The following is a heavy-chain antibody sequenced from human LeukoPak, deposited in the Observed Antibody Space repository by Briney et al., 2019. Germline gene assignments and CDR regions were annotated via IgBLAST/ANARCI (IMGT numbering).Heavy chain of an antibody. V-gene: IGHV1-2*02. CDR1: GYTFTGYY. CDR3: ARPGPTDIVVVPAAYYYYYGMDV. J-gene: IGHJ6*02. D-gene: IGHD2-2*01. Sequence: ASVKVSCKASGYTFTGYYMHWVRQAPGQGLEWMGWINPNSGGTNYAQKFQGRVTMTRDASISTAYMELSRLRSDDTAVYYCARPGPTDIVVVPAAYYYYYGMDVWGQGTTVTVSS. CDR2: INPNSGGT.